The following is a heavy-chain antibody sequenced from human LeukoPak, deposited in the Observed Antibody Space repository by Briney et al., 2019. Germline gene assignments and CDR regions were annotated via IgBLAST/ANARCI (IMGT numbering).Heavy chain of an antibody. D-gene: IGHD6-6*01. J-gene: IGHJ4*02. CDR3: ARGSI. CDR1: GFTFSNFG. Sequence: GGSLRLSCAASGFTFSNFGMSWVRQAPGKGLEWVSTILGSGSSRYYTDSVKGRFTISRDNSKSTLYLQMNSLNSEDTAVYYCARGSIWGQGTLVSVSS. V-gene: IGHV3-23*01. CDR2: ILGSGSSR.